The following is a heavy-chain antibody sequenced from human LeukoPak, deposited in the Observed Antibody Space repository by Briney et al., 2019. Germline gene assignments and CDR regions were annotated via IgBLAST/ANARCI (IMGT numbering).Heavy chain of an antibody. CDR2: IYSGGST. CDR1: GFTVRINY. Sequence: GSLRLSCAASGFTVRINYMSWVRQAPGKGLEWVSVIYSGGSTYYADSVEGRFTISRDNSKNTLYLQMNSLRAEDTAVYYCATRVYESRGCPFDYWGQGTLVTVSS. D-gene: IGHD3-22*01. V-gene: IGHV3-53*01. CDR3: ATRVYESRGCPFDY. J-gene: IGHJ4*02.